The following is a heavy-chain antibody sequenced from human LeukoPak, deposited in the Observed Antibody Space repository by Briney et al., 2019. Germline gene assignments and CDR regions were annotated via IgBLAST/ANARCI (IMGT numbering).Heavy chain of an antibody. V-gene: IGHV3-53*01. CDR1: GFTFGRHA. Sequence: GALRLSCAASGFTFGRHAMHWVRQPPGKGPEGVSVIYNGGTTYYAGSVKGRFTTSRHNSENTVNLQMNSLRAEDTAVYYCARVINRGYGSGLDYWGQGALVTVSS. D-gene: IGHD3-10*01. CDR3: ARVINRGYGSGLDY. CDR2: IYNGGTT. J-gene: IGHJ4*02.